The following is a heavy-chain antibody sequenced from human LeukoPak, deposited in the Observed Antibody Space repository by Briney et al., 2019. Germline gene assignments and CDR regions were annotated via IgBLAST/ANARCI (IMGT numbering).Heavy chain of an antibody. Sequence: PSETLSLTCTVSGGSIGSHYWSWIRQPPGKRLEWIGYVYYNGDTNYNPSLRSRVTISVDTSKNQFSLKLSSVTAADTAVYYCARFQYYYGSGSDYYYYGMDVWGQGTTVTVSS. CDR1: GGSIGSHY. J-gene: IGHJ6*02. D-gene: IGHD3-10*01. V-gene: IGHV4-59*08. CDR3: ARFQYYYGSGSDYYYYGMDV. CDR2: VYYNGDT.